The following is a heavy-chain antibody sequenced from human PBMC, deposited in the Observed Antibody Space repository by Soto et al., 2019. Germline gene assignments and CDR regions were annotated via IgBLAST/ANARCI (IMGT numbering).Heavy chain of an antibody. V-gene: IGHV4-59*08. CDR1: GDSISSYY. D-gene: IGHD3-10*01. Sequence: QVQLQESGPGLVKPSETLSLTCTVSGDSISSYYWTWIRQPPGKGLEWIGYIYRTGNTKCNPSLKWRVTISVDTSKNQFSLEMNSVSAADTAVYYCARQQQFGELTALDVWGQGTTVTVSS. CDR3: ARQQQFGELTALDV. CDR2: IYRTGNT. J-gene: IGHJ6*02.